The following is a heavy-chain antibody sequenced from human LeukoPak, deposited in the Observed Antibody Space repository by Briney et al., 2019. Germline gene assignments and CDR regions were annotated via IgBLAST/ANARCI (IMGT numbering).Heavy chain of an antibody. CDR1: GFTFSSYA. CDR3: ERGGDDYYYYYMDV. D-gene: IGHD3-16*01. CDR2: ISYDGSNK. Sequence: GGSPRLSCAASGFTFSSYAMHWVRKAPGKGLEWVAVISYDGSNKYYADSVKGRFTISRDNSKNTLYLQMNSLRAEDTAVYYCERGGDDYYYYYMDVWGKGTTVTVSS. J-gene: IGHJ6*03. V-gene: IGHV3-30*04.